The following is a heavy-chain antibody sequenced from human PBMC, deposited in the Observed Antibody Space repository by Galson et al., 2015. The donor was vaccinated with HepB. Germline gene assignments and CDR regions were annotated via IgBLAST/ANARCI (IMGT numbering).Heavy chain of an antibody. D-gene: IGHD3-3*01. V-gene: IGHV4-34*01. Sequence: ETLSLTCAVYGGSFSGYYWSWIRQPPGEGLEWIGEINHSGSTNYNPSLKSRVTISVDTSKNQFSLKLSSVTAADTAVYYCARGYDFWSGYPYRPYYYYGMDVWGQGTTVTVSS. CDR2: INHSGST. CDR1: GGSFSGYY. CDR3: ARGYDFWSGYPYRPYYYYGMDV. J-gene: IGHJ6*02.